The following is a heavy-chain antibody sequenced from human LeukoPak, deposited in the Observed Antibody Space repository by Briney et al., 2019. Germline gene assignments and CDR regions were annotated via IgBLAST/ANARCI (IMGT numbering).Heavy chain of an antibody. J-gene: IGHJ4*02. CDR3: AKDLAPITMIVVSKGYFDY. Sequence: PGGSLRLSCAASGFTFSSYAMRWVRQAPGKGLEWVSAISGSGGSTYYADSVKGRFTISRDNSKNTLYLQMNSLRAEDTAVYYCAKDLAPITMIVVSKGYFDYWGQGTLVTVSS. CDR1: GFTFSSYA. V-gene: IGHV3-23*01. CDR2: ISGSGGST. D-gene: IGHD3-22*01.